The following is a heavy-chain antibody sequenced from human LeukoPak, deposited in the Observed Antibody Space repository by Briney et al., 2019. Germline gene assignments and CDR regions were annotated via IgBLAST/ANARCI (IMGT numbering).Heavy chain of an antibody. J-gene: IGHJ5*01. V-gene: IGHV1-8*01. CDR2: MNANTGAT. D-gene: IGHD4-11*01. Sequence: ASVKVSCKASGYSFTSYDINWVRQATGQGLEWMGWMNANTGATGYAQKFQGRVTMTRDTSISTAYMELSSLRSEDTAIYYCARRNSWYDSWGQGTLLTVLS. CDR3: ARRNSWYDS. CDR1: GYSFTSYD.